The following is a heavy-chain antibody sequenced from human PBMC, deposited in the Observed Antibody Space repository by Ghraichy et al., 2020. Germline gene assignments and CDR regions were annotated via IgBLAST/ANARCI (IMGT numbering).Heavy chain of an antibody. CDR1: GFTFSIYA. J-gene: IGHJ4*02. V-gene: IGHV3-64D*06. Sequence: GSLRLSCSASGFTFSIYAMHWVRQAPGKGLEYVSGFSTYGGPTYYADSVRGRFTIYKDNSKNTLYLQMNRLTPEDTAVYYCVKDKGSIIRDFDYWGQGTLVSVSS. CDR3: VKDKGSIIRDFDY. D-gene: IGHD3-3*01. CDR2: FSTYGGPT.